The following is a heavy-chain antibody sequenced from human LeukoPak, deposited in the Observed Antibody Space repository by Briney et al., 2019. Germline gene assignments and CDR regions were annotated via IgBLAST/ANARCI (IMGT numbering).Heavy chain of an antibody. V-gene: IGHV3-7*01. J-gene: IGHJ4*02. CDR1: GFTFSNYW. D-gene: IGHD5-12*01. CDR3: ARLYVDMMTTTSYYFDY. CDR2: IKGDGSDR. Sequence: GGSLRLSCAASGFTFSNYWMIWVRQAPGKGLEWVADIKGDGSDRFYVDSVKGRFSISRDNAKNSLYLHMNSLRAEDTALYYCARLYVDMMTTTSYYFDYWGQGTLVTVSS.